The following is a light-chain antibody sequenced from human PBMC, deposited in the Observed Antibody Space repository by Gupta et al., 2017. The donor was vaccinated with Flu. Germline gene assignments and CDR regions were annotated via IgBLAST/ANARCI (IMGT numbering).Light chain of an antibody. CDR1: NIGSKS. Sequence: QGKTAKITCGGNNIGSKSVQWYQQKPGQAPVLVVYDDRDRPSGIPERFSGSNSGNTATLIISRVEAGDEADYYCQVWDSISTYVFGSGTEVTVL. CDR3: QVWDSISTYV. CDR2: DDR. J-gene: IGLJ1*01. V-gene: IGLV3-21*03.